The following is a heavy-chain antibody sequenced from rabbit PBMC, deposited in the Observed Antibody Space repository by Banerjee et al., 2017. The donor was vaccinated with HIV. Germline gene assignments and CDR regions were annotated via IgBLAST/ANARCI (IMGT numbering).Heavy chain of an antibody. V-gene: IGHV1S45*01. CDR2: IISSTGTT. J-gene: IGHJ3*01. CDR1: GFSFSNGYV. CDR3: ARDLAGVIGWNFGL. Sequence: QEQLKESGGGLVQPGGSLKLSCKTSGFSFSNGYVMCWVRQAPGKGLECIACIISSTGTTRNASWVNGRFTISKTTTTTETMKMNSLTAAVTGIYFCARDLAGVIGWNFGLWGQGTLVTVS. D-gene: IGHD1-1*01.